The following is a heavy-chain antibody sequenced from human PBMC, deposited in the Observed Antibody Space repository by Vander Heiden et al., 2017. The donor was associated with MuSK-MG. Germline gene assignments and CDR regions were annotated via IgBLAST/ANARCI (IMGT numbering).Heavy chain of an antibody. D-gene: IGHD6-13*01. CDR1: GFTFSGYG. J-gene: IGHJ4*02. CDR3: AREFAAAGTKGGFDY. Sequence: QVQLVASGGGVVQPGRSLRLSCAASGFTFSGYGMHCVRQAPGKGLEWVEVIWYDGSNKYYADSVKGRFTISRDNSKNTLYLQMNSLRAEDTAVYYCAREFAAAGTKGGFDYWGQGTLVTVSS. CDR2: IWYDGSNK. V-gene: IGHV3-33*01.